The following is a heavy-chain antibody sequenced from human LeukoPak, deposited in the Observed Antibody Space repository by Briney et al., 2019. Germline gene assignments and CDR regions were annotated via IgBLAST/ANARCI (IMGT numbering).Heavy chain of an antibody. Sequence: PSETLSLTCTVSGGSISSSSYYWGWIRQPPGKGLEWIGSIYYSGSTYYNPSLKSRVTISVDTSKNQFSLKLSSVTAADTAVYYCARIGRIAAAGTVYWGQGTLVTVSS. D-gene: IGHD6-13*01. J-gene: IGHJ4*02. V-gene: IGHV4-39*01. CDR3: ARIGRIAAAGTVY. CDR1: GGSISSSSYY. CDR2: IYYSGST.